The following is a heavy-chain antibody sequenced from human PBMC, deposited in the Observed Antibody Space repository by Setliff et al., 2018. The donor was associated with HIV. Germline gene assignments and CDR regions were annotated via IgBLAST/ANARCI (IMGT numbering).Heavy chain of an antibody. CDR2: IYYSGST. Sequence: SETLSLTCSVSGGSVNSGNYHWAWIRQPAGKGLEWIGYIYYSGSTNYNPSLRSRVTISVDTSKNRFSLKVTSVTAADTAVYYCGRQVPVPGVAVTPIDYWGQGTLVTVSS. CDR3: GRQVPVPGVAVTPIDY. CDR1: GGSVNSGNYH. D-gene: IGHD3-22*01. V-gene: IGHV4-61*10. J-gene: IGHJ4*02.